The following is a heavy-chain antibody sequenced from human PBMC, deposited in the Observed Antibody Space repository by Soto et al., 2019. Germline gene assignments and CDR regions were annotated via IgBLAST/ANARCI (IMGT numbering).Heavy chain of an antibody. J-gene: IGHJ4*02. CDR1: GFTFSSYA. Sequence: PGGSLRLSCAASGFTFSSYAISWVRQAQGKGLEWVSAISGSGGSTYYADSVKGRFTISRDNSKNTLYLQMNSLRAEDTAVYYCAKSRYYDILSSDYWGQGTLVTVSS. CDR2: ISGSGGST. D-gene: IGHD3-9*01. V-gene: IGHV3-23*01. CDR3: AKSRYYDILSSDY.